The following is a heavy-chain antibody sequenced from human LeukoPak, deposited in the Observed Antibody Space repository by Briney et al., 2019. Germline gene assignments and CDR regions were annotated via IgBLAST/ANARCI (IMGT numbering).Heavy chain of an antibody. CDR2: IYYSGST. Sequence: SETLSLTCTVSGGSISSYYWSWLRQPPGKGLEWIGYIYYSGSTNYNPSLKSRVTISLDTSKNQFSLKLSSVTAADTAVYYCARHFNCGGGSCYADYWGQGTLVTVSS. D-gene: IGHD2-15*01. J-gene: IGHJ4*02. CDR1: GGSISSYY. V-gene: IGHV4-59*08. CDR3: ARHFNCGGGSCYADY.